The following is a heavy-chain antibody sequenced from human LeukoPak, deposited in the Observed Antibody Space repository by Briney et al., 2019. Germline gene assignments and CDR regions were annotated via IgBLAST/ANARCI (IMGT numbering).Heavy chain of an antibody. V-gene: IGHV3-21*01. CDR3: ARTQYYSDSSGHLYYFDN. CDR1: GFTFGSYT. CDR2: ISSISSSI. D-gene: IGHD3-22*01. J-gene: IGHJ4*02. Sequence: GGSLRLSCAASGFTFGSYTMNWVRQAPGKGLEWVSSISSISSSIYYADSVKGRFTISRDNAKNSLFLQMNSLRAEDTAVYYCARTQYYSDSSGHLYYFDNWGQGTLVTVSS.